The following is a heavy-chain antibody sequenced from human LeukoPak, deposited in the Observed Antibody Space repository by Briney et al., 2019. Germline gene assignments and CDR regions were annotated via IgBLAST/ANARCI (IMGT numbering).Heavy chain of an antibody. V-gene: IGHV3-30*02. J-gene: IGHJ4*02. CDR1: RFSFSSYG. D-gene: IGHD6-19*01. CDR2: LQYDRTNV. Sequence: GGSLRLSCAASRFSFSSYGMHWVRQAPGKGLEWVAYLQYDRTNVQYADSVRGRFTISRDNSKNTLYLQMNSLRAEDTAVYYCARAGQWLVDFDNWGQGTLVTVSS. CDR3: ARAGQWLVDFDN.